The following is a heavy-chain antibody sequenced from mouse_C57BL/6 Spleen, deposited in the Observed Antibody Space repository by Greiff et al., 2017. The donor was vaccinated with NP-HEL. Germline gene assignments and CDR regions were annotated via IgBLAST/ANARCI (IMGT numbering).Heavy chain of an antibody. Sequence: QVQLQQSGAELVKPGASVKISCKASGYAFSSYWMNWVKQRPGKGLEWIGQIYPGDGDTNYNGKFKGKATLTADKSSSTAYMQIISLTSEDSAVYFGARGGGGNYFDYWGQGTTLTVSS. J-gene: IGHJ2*01. D-gene: IGHD1-1*02. V-gene: IGHV1-80*01. CDR3: ARGGGGNYFDY. CDR1: GYAFSSYW. CDR2: IYPGDGDT.